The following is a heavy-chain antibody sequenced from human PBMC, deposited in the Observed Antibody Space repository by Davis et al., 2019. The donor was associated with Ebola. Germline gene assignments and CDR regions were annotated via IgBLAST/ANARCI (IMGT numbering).Heavy chain of an antibody. J-gene: IGHJ4*02. D-gene: IGHD3-10*01. CDR2: INAGTGNT. CDR1: GYTFTSYG. V-gene: IGHV1-3*01. Sequence: ASVKVSCKASGYTFTSYGISWVRQAPGQGLEWMGWINAGTGNTKYSQNFQARVTITWDTSASTAYMELSSLRSEDTAVYYCASSVVLGSYYKGPFDYWGQGTLVTVSS. CDR3: ASSVVLGSYYKGPFDY.